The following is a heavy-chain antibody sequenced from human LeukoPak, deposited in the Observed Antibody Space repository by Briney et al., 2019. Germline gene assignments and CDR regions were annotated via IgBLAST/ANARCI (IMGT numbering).Heavy chain of an antibody. V-gene: IGHV1-2*04. CDR3: AKGDVTGSHFDY. CDR1: GYTFTGYY. Sequence: ASVTVSCKASGYTFTGYYMHWVRQAPGQGLEWMGWINPNSGGTNYAQKFQGWVTLTRDTSISTAYMELSRLRSDDTAVYYCAKGDVTGSHFDYWGQGTLVTVSS. D-gene: IGHD1-20*01. J-gene: IGHJ4*02. CDR2: INPNSGGT.